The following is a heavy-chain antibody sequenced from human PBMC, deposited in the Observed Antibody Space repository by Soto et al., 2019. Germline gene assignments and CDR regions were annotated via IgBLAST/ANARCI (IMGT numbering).Heavy chain of an antibody. CDR1: GGSISSSSYY. V-gene: IGHV4-39*01. CDR2: IYYSGST. Sequence: SSETLSLTCTVSGGSISSSSYYWGWIRQPPGKGLEWIGSIYYSGSTYYNPSLKSRVTISVDTSKNQFSLKLSSVTAADTAVYYCARPGYSSSWHGYGMDVWGQGTTVTVSS. CDR3: ARPGYSSSWHGYGMDV. J-gene: IGHJ6*02. D-gene: IGHD6-13*01.